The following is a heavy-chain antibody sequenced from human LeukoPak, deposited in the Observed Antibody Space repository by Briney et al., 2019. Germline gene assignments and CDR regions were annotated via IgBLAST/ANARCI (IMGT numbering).Heavy chain of an antibody. CDR2: ISAYNGNT. J-gene: IGHJ3*02. V-gene: IGHV1-18*03. CDR3: ARGLQETLAWLKALSAFDI. Sequence: ASVKVSCKASGYTFTSYDINWVRQATGQGLEWMGWISAYNGNTNYAQKLQGRVTMSTDTSTSTGYMELRSLRSDDMAVYYCARGLQETLAWLKALSAFDIWGQGTMVTVSS. CDR1: GYTFTSYD. D-gene: IGHD5-24*01.